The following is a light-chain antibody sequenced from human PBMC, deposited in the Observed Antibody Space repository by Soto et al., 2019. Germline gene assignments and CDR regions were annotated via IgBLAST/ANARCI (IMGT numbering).Light chain of an antibody. V-gene: IGKV1-33*01. CDR1: QDISNF. CDR3: QQYKSLTLT. J-gene: IGKJ4*01. CDR2: DAS. Sequence: DIQMTQSPASLSASVGDRVTITCQASQDISNFLNWYRQKPGEAPNLLIYDASTLETGVPLRFSGSGYGSYFSITISSLQPEDVATYYCQQYKSLTLTFGGGTKVEIK.